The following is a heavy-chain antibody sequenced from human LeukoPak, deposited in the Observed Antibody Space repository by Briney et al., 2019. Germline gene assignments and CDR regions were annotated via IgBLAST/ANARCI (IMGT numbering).Heavy chain of an antibody. CDR2: IYYSGST. Sequence: PSETLSLTCTVSGGSISSSSYYWGWVRQPPGKGLEWIGSIYYSGSTYYNPSLKSRGTISVDTSKNQFSLKLSSVTAADTAVYYCAKSGGYGLIDYWGQGTLVTVSS. V-gene: IGHV4-39*01. CDR1: GGSISSSSYY. D-gene: IGHD6-25*01. J-gene: IGHJ4*01. CDR3: AKSGGYGLIDY.